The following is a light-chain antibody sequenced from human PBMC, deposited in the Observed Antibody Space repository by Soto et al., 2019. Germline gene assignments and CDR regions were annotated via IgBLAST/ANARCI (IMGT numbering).Light chain of an antibody. CDR2: DVF. CDR1: QSVSSSY. J-gene: IGKJ1*01. V-gene: IGKV3-20*01. Sequence: EIVLTQSPGTLSLSPGEGATLSCRSSQSVSSSYLAWYQQKPGQAPRLLIYDVFTRATGIPDRFSGSGSGTYFTLTISRLEPEDFAVYYCQQYGIPPTFGQGTKVEIK. CDR3: QQYGIPPT.